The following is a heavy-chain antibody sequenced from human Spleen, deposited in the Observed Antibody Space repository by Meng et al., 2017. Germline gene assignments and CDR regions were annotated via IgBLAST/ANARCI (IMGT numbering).Heavy chain of an antibody. CDR3: AKTGRGYGGKGYGMDV. CDR1: GGSISSGGYY. J-gene: IGHJ6*02. D-gene: IGHD4-23*01. Sequence: SCTVSGGSISSGGYYWSWIRQHPGKGLEWIGYIYYSGSTYYNPSLKSRVTISVDTSKNQFSLKLSSVTAADTAVYYCAKTGRGYGGKGYGMDVWGQGNTV. V-gene: IGHV4-31*02. CDR2: IYYSGST.